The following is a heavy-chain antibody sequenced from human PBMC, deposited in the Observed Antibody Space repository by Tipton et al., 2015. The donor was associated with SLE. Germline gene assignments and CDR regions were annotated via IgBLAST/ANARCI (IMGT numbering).Heavy chain of an antibody. CDR1: GGSISSYY. J-gene: IGHJ4*02. CDR2: IYYSGST. CDR3: AGGTEGY. V-gene: IGHV4-59*08. Sequence: LRLSYTVSGGSISSYYWSWIRQPPGKGLEWIGYIYYSGSTNYNPSLKSRVTISVDTSKNQFSLRLSSVTAADTAVYYCAGGTEGYWGQGTLVTVSS. D-gene: IGHD1-14*01.